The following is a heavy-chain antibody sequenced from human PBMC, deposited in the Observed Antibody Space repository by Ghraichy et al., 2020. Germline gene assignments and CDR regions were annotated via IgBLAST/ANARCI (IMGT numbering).Heavy chain of an antibody. V-gene: IGHV1-18*04. CDR1: GYTFTSYS. J-gene: IGHJ4*02. CDR2: ISGHNGDT. D-gene: IGHD6-19*01. CDR3: VRDAALFAGTVAGPFDD. Sequence: ASVKVSCKASGYTFTSYSISWVRQAPGEGPEWMGWISGHNGDTDYAQKFQGRVSMTTDTSATTAYMELRSLTSADTAVYYCVRDAALFAGTVAGPFDDWGQGTLVTVSS.